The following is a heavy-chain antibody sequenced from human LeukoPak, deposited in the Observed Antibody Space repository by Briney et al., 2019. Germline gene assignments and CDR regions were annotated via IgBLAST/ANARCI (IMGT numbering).Heavy chain of an antibody. CDR1: GFTFSSYG. V-gene: IGHV3-33*01. CDR3: ARWARAAGDAFDI. J-gene: IGHJ3*02. CDR2: IWYDGSNK. Sequence: GGSLRLYCAASGFTFSSYGMHWVRQAPGKGLEWVAVIWYDGSNKYYADSVKGRFTISRDNSKNTLYLQMNSLRAEDMAVYYCARWARAAGDAFDIWGQGTMVTVSS. D-gene: IGHD6-13*01.